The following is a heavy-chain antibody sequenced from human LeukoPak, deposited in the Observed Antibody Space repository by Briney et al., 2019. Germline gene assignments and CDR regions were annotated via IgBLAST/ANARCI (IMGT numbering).Heavy chain of an antibody. CDR1: GYTFTSYY. CDR2: INPSGGAT. J-gene: IGHJ5*02. V-gene: IGHV1-2*02. D-gene: IGHD2-21*02. Sequence: ASVKVSCKASGYTFTSYYMHWVRQAPGQGLEWMGIINPSGGATTYAQKFQGRVTMTRDTSISTAYMELSRLRSDDTAVYYCARGGAPLAYCGGDCSGRNWFDPWGQGTLVTVSS. CDR3: ARGGAPLAYCGGDCSGRNWFDP.